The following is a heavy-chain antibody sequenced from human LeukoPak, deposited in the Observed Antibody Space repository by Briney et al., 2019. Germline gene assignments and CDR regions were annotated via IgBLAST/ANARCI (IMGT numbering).Heavy chain of an antibody. CDR2: MNPNSGNT. CDR3: ARGLGSYDSSPPDY. D-gene: IGHD3-22*01. CDR1: GYTFTSYD. V-gene: IGHV1-8*01. J-gene: IGHJ4*02. Sequence: GASVKVSCKASGYTFTSYDINSVRQATGQGLEWMGWMNPNSGNTGYAQKFQGRVTMTRNTSISTAYMELSSLRSEDTAVHYCARGLGSYDSSPPDYWGQGTLVTVSS.